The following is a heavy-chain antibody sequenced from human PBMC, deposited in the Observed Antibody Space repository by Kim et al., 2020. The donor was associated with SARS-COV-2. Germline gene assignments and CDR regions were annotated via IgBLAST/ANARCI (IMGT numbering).Heavy chain of an antibody. CDR2: T. J-gene: IGHJ4*02. Sequence: TYDTPSRKSRVTRSVDTSKNQFSLTLSAVTAADTAVYYCARFVGSSVDYWGQGTLVTVSS. CDR3: ARFVGSSVDY. V-gene: IGHV4-39*01. D-gene: IGHD6-13*01.